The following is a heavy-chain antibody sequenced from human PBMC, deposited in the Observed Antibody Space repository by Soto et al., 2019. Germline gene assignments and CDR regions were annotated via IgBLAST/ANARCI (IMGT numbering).Heavy chain of an antibody. J-gene: IGHJ4*02. CDR3: ARDRLHTSSSITFDY. D-gene: IGHD6-6*01. V-gene: IGHV1-18*01. Sequence: QVQLVQSGAEVKKPGTSVKVSCKASGYTFTTYAISWVRQAPGQGLEWMGWISTYSGKTDYAQSHQGRATMTTKTSTNTSYMELRSLRSDDTAVYYCARDRLHTSSSITFDYWGQGALVTVSS. CDR1: GYTFTTYA. CDR2: ISTYSGKT.